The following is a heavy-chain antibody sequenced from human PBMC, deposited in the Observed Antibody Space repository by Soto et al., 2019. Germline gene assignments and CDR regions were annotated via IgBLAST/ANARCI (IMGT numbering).Heavy chain of an antibody. D-gene: IGHD2-21*01. CDR1: GGTFSGYA. CDR2: ITPIFGTT. CDR3: ATFPKPYNWFDT. Sequence: SVKVSCKASGGTFSGYAISWVRQAPGQGLEWMGGITPIFGTTNYAQNFQNRVTISADATTSTVFMDLSSLRSEDTAVYYCATFPKPYNWFDTWGQGTLVTVSS. V-gene: IGHV1-69*13. J-gene: IGHJ5*02.